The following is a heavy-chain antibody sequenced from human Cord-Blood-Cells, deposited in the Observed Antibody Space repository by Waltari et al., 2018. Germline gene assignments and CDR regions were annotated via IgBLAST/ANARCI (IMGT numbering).Heavy chain of an antibody. CDR2: IYSGGST. D-gene: IGHD7-27*01. V-gene: IGHV3-53*01. CDR1: GFTVSSNY. CDR3: ARETANWGSDAFDI. J-gene: IGHJ3*02. Sequence: EVQLVESGGGLIQPGGSLRLSCAASGFTVSSNYMNWVRQAPGKGLEWVSVIYSGGSTYYADSVKGRFTISRDNSKNTLYLQMNSLRAEDTAVYYCARETANWGSDAFDIWGQGTMVTVSS.